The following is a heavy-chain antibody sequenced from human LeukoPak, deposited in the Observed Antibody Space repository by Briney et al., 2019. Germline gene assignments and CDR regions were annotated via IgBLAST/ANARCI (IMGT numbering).Heavy chain of an antibody. CDR3: AIGIQLWSDFDY. D-gene: IGHD5-18*01. V-gene: IGHV3-53*01. Sequence: GGSLRLSCAASGFTVGSNYMTWVRQAPGKGLEWVSLIYSGGSTYYADSVKGRFTISRDNSKNTLYLQMNSLRAEDTALYYCAIGIQLWSDFDYWGQGTLVTVSS. CDR1: GFTVGSNY. J-gene: IGHJ4*02. CDR2: IYSGGST.